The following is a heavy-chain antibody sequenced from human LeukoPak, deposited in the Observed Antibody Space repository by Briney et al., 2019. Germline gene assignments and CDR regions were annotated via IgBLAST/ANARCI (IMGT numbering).Heavy chain of an antibody. CDR2: IKQDGSDK. J-gene: IGHJ4*02. D-gene: IGHD6-19*01. Sequence: PGGSLRLSCAASGFTFSNYWMTWVRQAPGKGLEWVANIKQDGSDKYYVDSVKGRFTISRDDAKNSLYLQMNSLRAEDTAVYYCAMGGWSFDYWGLGTLVTVSS. V-gene: IGHV3-7*04. CDR1: GFTFSNYW. CDR3: AMGGWSFDY.